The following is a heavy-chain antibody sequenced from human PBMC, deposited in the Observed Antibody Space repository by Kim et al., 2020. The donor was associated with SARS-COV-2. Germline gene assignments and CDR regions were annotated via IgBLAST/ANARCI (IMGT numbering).Heavy chain of an antibody. CDR1: GFTFSDYY. D-gene: IGHD6-13*01. CDR2: ISSSGSSI. J-gene: IGHJ6*02. Sequence: GGSLRLSCAASGFTFSDYYMSWIRQAPGKGLEWVSYISSSGSSIYYADSVKGRFTISRDNAKNSLYLQMNSLRAEDTAVYYCARVRAAAGTFYYYYYGMDDWGQGTTVTVSS. V-gene: IGHV3-11*01. CDR3: ARVRAAAGTFYYYYYGMDD.